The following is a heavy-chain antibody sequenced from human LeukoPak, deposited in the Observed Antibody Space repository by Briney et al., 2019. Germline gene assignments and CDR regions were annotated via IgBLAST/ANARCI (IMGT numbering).Heavy chain of an antibody. CDR1: GFTFSIYG. V-gene: IGHV3-33*01. D-gene: IGHD3-22*01. CDR2: IWNDGSNK. J-gene: IGHJ4*02. Sequence: GRSLRLSCAASGFTFSIYGMHWVRQAPGKGLEWVAVIWNDGSNKYYADSVKGRFTISGDNSKNTLYLQMNSLRVEDTAVYYCARAGKDTSGYYDYWGRGTLVTVSS. CDR3: ARAGKDTSGYYDY.